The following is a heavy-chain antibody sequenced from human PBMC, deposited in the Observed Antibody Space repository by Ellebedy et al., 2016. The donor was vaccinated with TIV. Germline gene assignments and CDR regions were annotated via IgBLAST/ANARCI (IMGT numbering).Heavy chain of an antibody. CDR1: GFTFSSYA. D-gene: IGHD3-3*01. V-gene: IGHV3-48*04. J-gene: IGHJ4*02. CDR2: ISSSSNSM. CDR3: ARAGGIGVVDY. Sequence: GESLKISCVASGFTFSSYAMCWVRQAPGKGLEWVSYISSSSNSMYYADSVKGRFTISRDNAKNSLYLQMNSLRAEDTAVYYCARAGGIGVVDYWGQGTLVTVSS.